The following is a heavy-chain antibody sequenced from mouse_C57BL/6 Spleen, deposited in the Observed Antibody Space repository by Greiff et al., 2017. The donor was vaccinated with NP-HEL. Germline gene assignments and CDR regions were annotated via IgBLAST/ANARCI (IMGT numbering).Heavy chain of an antibody. CDR3: TGSSYRFAY. Sequence: EVQLQQSGAELVRPGASVKLSCTASGFNIKDYYMPWVQQRPEQGLEWIGRIDPEDGDTEYAPKFQGKATMTADTSSNTAYLQLSSLTSEDTAVYYCTGSSYRFAYWGQGTLVTVSA. D-gene: IGHD1-1*01. V-gene: IGHV14-1*01. J-gene: IGHJ3*01. CDR2: IDPEDGDT. CDR1: GFNIKDYY.